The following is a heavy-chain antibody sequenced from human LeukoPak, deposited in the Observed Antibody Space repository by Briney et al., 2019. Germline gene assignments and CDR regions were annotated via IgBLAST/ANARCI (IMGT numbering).Heavy chain of an antibody. CDR2: IYSGGST. J-gene: IGHJ5*02. D-gene: IGHD6-13*01. V-gene: IGHV3-53*01. CDR1: GFTFSSYS. Sequence: GGSLRLSCAASGFTFSSYSMNWVRQAPGKGLEWVSVIYSGGSTYYADSVKGRFTISRDNSKNTLCLQMNSLRAEDTAVYYCARSRIAAAGTVGFDPWGQGTLVTVSS. CDR3: ARSRIAAAGTVGFDP.